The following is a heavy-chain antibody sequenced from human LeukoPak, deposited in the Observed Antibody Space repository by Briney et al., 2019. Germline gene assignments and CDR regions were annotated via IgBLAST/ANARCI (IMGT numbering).Heavy chain of an antibody. Sequence: SETLSLTCTVSGGSISSDYWSWIRQPPGKALEWIGYIYYSGSTTYNPSLKSRVTMSVDTSKNQFSLNLSSVTAADTAVYYCARKPALVSTFDYWGQGTLVTVSS. J-gene: IGHJ4*02. CDR2: IYYSGST. V-gene: IGHV4-59*08. D-gene: IGHD5-18*01. CDR1: GGSISSDY. CDR3: ARKPALVSTFDY.